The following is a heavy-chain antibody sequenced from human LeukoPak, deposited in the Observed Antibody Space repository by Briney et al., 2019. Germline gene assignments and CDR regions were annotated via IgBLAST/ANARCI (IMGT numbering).Heavy chain of an antibody. J-gene: IGHJ4*02. V-gene: IGHV1-2*02. CDR1: GYTFTGYY. Sequence: ASVKVSCKASGYTFTGYYMHWVRQAPGQGLEWMGWINPNSGGTNYAQKFQGRVTMTRDTSISTAYMELSRLRSDDTAVYYCARVPYSSSWYPIDYWGQGTLVTVSS. CDR3: ARVPYSSSWYPIDY. D-gene: IGHD6-13*01. CDR2: INPNSGGT.